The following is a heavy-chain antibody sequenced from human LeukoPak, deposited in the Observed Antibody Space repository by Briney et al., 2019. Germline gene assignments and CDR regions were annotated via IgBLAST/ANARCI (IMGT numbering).Heavy chain of an antibody. D-gene: IGHD3-16*01. CDR3: ARDRAVTEVWVEFDS. CDR1: GFTVSHYY. Sequence: PGGSLRLSCAGSGFTVSHYYMSWVRQAPGKGLEWVSLIRDTGETFYADSVKGRFTIARDNSKNTMYLRMNSVRVEDTAVYFCARDRAVTEVWVEFDSWGQGTLVTVSS. V-gene: IGHV3-66*03. CDR2: IRDTGET. J-gene: IGHJ5*01.